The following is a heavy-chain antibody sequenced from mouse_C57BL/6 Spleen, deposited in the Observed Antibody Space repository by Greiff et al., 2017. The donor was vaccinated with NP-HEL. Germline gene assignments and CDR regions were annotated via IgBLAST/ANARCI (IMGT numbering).Heavy chain of an antibody. V-gene: IGHV14-3*01. CDR3: ARVDGTYAFED. CDR1: GYTFNNTY. J-gene: IGHJ1*03. D-gene: IGHD4-1*01. CDR2: IHPDNGST. Sequence: VQLQQSVAELVRPGASVKLSCKASGYTFNNTYMNWVKQRPGQGLEWIGMIHPDNGSTNYTPKFQGKATLTADTSSNTAYMQLSSLTSEDAALYYCARVDGTYAFEDWGTGTTVTV.